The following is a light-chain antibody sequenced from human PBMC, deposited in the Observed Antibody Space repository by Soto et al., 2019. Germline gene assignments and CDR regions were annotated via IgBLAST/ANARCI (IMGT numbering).Light chain of an antibody. Sequence: EIVMTQSPATLSVSPGERATLSCRASQSVSSNLAWYQQKPGQAPRLLIYGASTRATGIPARFSGSGSGTELNLTISSLQSEDFAVYYCQQYNNWPPMAFGQGTKVEIK. CDR1: QSVSSN. V-gene: IGKV3-15*01. J-gene: IGKJ1*01. CDR3: QQYNNWPPMA. CDR2: GAS.